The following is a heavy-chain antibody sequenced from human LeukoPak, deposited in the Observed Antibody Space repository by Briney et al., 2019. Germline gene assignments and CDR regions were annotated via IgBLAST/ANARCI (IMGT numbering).Heavy chain of an antibody. Sequence: PGGSLRLSCAASGFTFTNYWMSWVRQPPGKGLEWVANIRHDESEIYYVDSVKGRFTISRDNAKNSLYLQMNSLRAEDTAVYYCARERGFMIVDYWGQGTLVTVSS. CDR2: IRHDESEI. CDR1: GFTFTNYW. J-gene: IGHJ4*02. CDR3: ARERGFMIVDY. V-gene: IGHV3-7*01. D-gene: IGHD3-22*01.